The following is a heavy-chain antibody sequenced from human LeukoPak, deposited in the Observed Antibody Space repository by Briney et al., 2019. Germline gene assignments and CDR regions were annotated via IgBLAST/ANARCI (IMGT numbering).Heavy chain of an antibody. CDR2: IYYSGST. Sequence: SETLSLTCTVSGGSISSSSYYWGWIRQPPGKGLEWIGYIYYSGSTNYNPALKSRVTISLDTSKNQISLKLSSVTAADTAVYYCARTTDSIIGTTGTFDYWGQGTLVTVSS. J-gene: IGHJ4*02. V-gene: IGHV4-61*05. CDR1: GGSISSSSYY. D-gene: IGHD1-20*01. CDR3: ARTTDSIIGTTGTFDY.